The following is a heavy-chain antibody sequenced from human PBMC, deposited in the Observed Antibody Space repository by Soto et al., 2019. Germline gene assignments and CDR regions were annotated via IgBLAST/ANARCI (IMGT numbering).Heavy chain of an antibody. CDR1: GGSISSYY. CDR3: ARLYDFWSGYYYFDY. J-gene: IGHJ4*02. V-gene: IGHV4-59*08. CDR2: IYYSGST. Sequence: QVQLQESGPGLVKPSETLSLTCTVSGGSISSYYWRWIRQPPGKGLEWIGYIYYSGSTNYNPSLKSRVTISVDTSKNQFSLKLSSVTAADTAVYYCARLYDFWSGYYYFDYWGQGTLVTVSS. D-gene: IGHD3-3*01.